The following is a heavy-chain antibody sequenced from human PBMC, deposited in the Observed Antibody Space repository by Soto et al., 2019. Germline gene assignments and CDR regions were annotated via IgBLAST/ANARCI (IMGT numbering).Heavy chain of an antibody. CDR1: GDSVSSNSSA. D-gene: IGHD6-13*01. V-gene: IGHV6-1*01. CDR2: TYYRSKWYN. Sequence: SPTRSLTCAISGDSVSSNSSAWNCISQSPSRVLEWLGRTYYRSKWYNDYAVSVKSRITINPDTSKNQFSLQLNSVTPEDTAVYYCARGRIAAAGRAYYYYYGMDVWGQGTTVTVSS. CDR3: ARGRIAAAGRAYYYYYGMDV. J-gene: IGHJ6*02.